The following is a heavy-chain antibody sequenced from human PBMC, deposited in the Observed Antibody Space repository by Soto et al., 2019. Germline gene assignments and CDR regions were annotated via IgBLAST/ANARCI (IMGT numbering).Heavy chain of an antibody. CDR3: ARGQGDYYSDFDS. D-gene: IGHD3-22*01. Sequence: PGGSLRPSCAASGFTVSSNYMNWVRQAPGKGLEWVSGIYIDGSTYYADSERGRFTIFRDRSKNTLYLQMNSLRVEDTAVYYCARGQGDYYSDFDSWGEGALVTVAP. CDR2: IYIDGST. J-gene: IGHJ4*02. V-gene: IGHV3-53*01. CDR1: GFTVSSNY.